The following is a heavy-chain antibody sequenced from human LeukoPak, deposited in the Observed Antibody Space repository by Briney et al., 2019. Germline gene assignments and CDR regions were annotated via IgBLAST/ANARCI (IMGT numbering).Heavy chain of an antibody. J-gene: IGHJ5*02. Sequence: ASVKVSCKVSGYTLTELSMHWVRQAPGKGLEWMGGFDPEDGETIYAQKFQGRVTMTEDTSTDTAYMELSSLRSEDTAVYYCASGLGDVPAAMGWFDPWGQGTLVTVSS. D-gene: IGHD2-2*01. CDR2: FDPEDGET. CDR3: ASGLGDVPAAMGWFDP. CDR1: GYTLTELS. V-gene: IGHV1-24*01.